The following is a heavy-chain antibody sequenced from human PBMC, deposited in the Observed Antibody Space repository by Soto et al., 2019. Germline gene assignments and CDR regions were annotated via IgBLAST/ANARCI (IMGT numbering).Heavy chain of an antibody. V-gene: IGHV3-11*01. D-gene: IGHD1-7*01. J-gene: IGHJ4*02. CDR3: ARVAWLRTGTRLGYFDY. CDR2: ITSSGTTI. Sequence: QVQLVESGGGLVKPGGSLRLSCAASGFTFSDYYMTWIRQAPGKGLEWISYITSSGTTIYYADSVKGRFTVSRDNAKNSLYLQMSSLRAEDTAVYYCARVAWLRTGTRLGYFDYWGQGSLVTVSS. CDR1: GFTFSDYY.